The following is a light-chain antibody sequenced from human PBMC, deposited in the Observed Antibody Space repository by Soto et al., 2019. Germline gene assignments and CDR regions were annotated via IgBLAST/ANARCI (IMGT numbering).Light chain of an antibody. V-gene: IGKV1-8*01. Sequence: AIRMTQSPSSLSASTGDRVTITCRASQGISSYLAWYQQKPGKAHKLLIYAASTLQSGVPSRFSGSGSGTDFTLTISCLQSEDFATYYCQQYYSYPWTFGHGTKVEIK. J-gene: IGKJ1*01. CDR2: AAS. CDR3: QQYYSYPWT. CDR1: QGISSY.